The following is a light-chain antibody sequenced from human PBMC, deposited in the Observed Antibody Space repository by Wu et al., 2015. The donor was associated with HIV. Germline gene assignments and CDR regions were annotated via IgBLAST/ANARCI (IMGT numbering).Light chain of an antibody. Sequence: DIVLTQSPATLSLSPGERATLSCRANQSVSNYLAWYQQKPGQAPRLLIYDSFRRATGIPARFSGSGSGTVFTLSISSLEPEDSAIYYCQQRTYWPITFGQGTRLEIQ. CDR2: DSF. CDR1: QSVSNY. CDR3: QQRTYWPIT. V-gene: IGKV3-11*01. J-gene: IGKJ5*01.